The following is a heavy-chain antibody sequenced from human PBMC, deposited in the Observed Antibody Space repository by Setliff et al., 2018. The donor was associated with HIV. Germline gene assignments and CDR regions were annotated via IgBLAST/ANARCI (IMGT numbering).Heavy chain of an antibody. CDR2: MNPNSGVS. Sequence: GASVKVSCKASGHTFTNVDIQWLRRATGQGLEWMGWMNPNSGVSGYAQKFQGRVTMTSDTSISTAYMELSSLTSEDTRVYYCASGKGVGGVIITGGLDVWGKGTTVTVSS. CDR1: GHTFTNVD. V-gene: IGHV1-8*01. J-gene: IGHJ6*04. CDR3: ASGKGVGGVIITGGLDV. D-gene: IGHD3-10*01.